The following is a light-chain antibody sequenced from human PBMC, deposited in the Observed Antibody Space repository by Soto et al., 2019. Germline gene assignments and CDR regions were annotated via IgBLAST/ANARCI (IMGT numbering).Light chain of an antibody. CDR3: SSYTGGNPSYV. J-gene: IGLJ1*01. CDR1: SSDVGGYDY. V-gene: IGLV2-8*01. CDR2: EVT. Sequence: QSVLTQPPSASGSPGQSVTISCTGTSSDVGGYDYVSWYQQHPGKAPKLMIYEVTIRPSGVPDRFSGSKSGNTASLTVSGLQAEDEADYYCSSYTGGNPSYVFGTGTKVTVL.